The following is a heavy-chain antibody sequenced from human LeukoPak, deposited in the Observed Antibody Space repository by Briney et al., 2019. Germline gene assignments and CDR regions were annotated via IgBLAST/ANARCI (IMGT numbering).Heavy chain of an antibody. CDR2: ISGSGGTT. CDR1: GFTFSNYG. V-gene: IGHV3-23*01. Sequence: PGGSLRLSCAGSGFTFSNYGMSWVRQAPRKGLEWVSGISGSGGTTYSADSVKGRFTISRDNSKNTLFLQMISLRAEDTAVYYCATHCSSTSCYAYWGQGTLVTVSS. J-gene: IGHJ4*02. CDR3: ATHCSSTSCYAY. D-gene: IGHD2-2*01.